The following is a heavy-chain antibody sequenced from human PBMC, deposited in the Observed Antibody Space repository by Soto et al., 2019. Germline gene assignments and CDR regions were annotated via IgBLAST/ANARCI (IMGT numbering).Heavy chain of an antibody. CDR3: AREAVTMVRGVILKTYYFDY. J-gene: IGHJ4*02. V-gene: IGHV1-69*01. D-gene: IGHD3-10*01. CDR2: IIPIFGTA. CDR1: GGTFSSYA. Sequence: QVQLVQSGAEVKKPGSSVKVSCKASGGTFSSYAIRWVRQAPGQGLEWMGGIIPIFGTANYAQKFQGRVTITADESTSTAYMELSSLRSEDTAVYYCAREAVTMVRGVILKTYYFDYWGQGTLVTVSS.